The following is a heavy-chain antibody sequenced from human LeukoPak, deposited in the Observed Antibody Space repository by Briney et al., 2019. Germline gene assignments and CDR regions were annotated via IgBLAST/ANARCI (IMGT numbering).Heavy chain of an antibody. Sequence: ASVKVSCKASGYTFTGYPMHWVRQAPGQGLEWMGWINPDSGGTNYAQKFQGRVTMTRDTSISTAYLDLSRLRSDDTAIYYCARETGGSGTYFFDYWGQGTLVTVSS. CDR2: INPDSGGT. V-gene: IGHV1-2*02. CDR1: GYTFTGYP. CDR3: ARETGGSGTYFFDY. D-gene: IGHD1-26*01. J-gene: IGHJ4*02.